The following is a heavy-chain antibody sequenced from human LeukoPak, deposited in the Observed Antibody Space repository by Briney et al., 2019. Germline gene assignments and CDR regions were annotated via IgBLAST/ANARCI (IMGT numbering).Heavy chain of an antibody. CDR3: AHTRTPPPVLWFGE. D-gene: IGHD3-10*01. CDR1: GFSLSTSGVG. J-gene: IGHJ4*02. Sequence: SGPTLVKPTQTLTLTCTFSGFSLSTSGVGVGWIRQPPGKALEWLALIYWDDDKRYSPSLKSRLTITKDTSKNQVVLTMTNMDPVDTATYYCAHTRTPPPVLWFGEWGQGTLVTVSS. CDR2: IYWDDDK. V-gene: IGHV2-5*02.